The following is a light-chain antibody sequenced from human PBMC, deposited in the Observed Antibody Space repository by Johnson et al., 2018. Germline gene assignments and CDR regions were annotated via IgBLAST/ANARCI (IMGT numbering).Light chain of an antibody. V-gene: IGLV1-51*02. CDR1: SSNIGNNY. J-gene: IGLJ1*01. Sequence: QSVLTQPPSVSAAPGQKVTISCSGSSSNIGNNYVSWYQQLPGTAPKLLIYENNKRPSGIPDRFSGSKSGTSATLGITGLQTGDEADYYFGTWDSSLIAGNVFGTWTKVTVL. CDR2: ENN. CDR3: GTWDSSLIAGNV.